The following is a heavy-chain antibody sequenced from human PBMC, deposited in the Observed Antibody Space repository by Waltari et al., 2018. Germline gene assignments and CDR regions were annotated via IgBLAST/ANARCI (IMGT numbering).Heavy chain of an antibody. J-gene: IGHJ6*03. D-gene: IGHD6-6*01. CDR3: ARADPKRFIAARYYYMDV. V-gene: IGHV3-11*04. CDR1: GFTFSDYY. CDR2: ISSSGSTI. Sequence: QVQLVESGGGLVKPGGSLRLSCAASGFTFSDYYMRWIGQAPGKWLEWVSYISSSGSTIYYADSVKGRFTISRDNAKNSLYLQMNSLRAEDTAVYYCARADPKRFIAARYYYMDVWGKGTTVTVSS.